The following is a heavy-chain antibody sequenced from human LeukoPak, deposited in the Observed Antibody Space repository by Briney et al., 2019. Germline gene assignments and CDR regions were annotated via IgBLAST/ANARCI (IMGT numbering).Heavy chain of an antibody. CDR2: IYHSGST. D-gene: IGHD4-17*01. J-gene: IGHJ4*02. Sequence: SQTLCLTCAVSGGSISGGGFSWSWIRPPPGKGLKWIEYIYHSGSTYYNPSLKSRVTISVDSSKNQFSLKLSSVTAADTAVYYCARLNDYEYYSDYGGQGTLVTASS. CDR3: ARLNDYEYYSDY. V-gene: IGHV4-30-2*01. CDR1: GGSISGGGFS.